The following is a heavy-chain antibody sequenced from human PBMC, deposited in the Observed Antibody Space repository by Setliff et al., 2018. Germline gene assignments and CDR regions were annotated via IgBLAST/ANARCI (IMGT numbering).Heavy chain of an antibody. V-gene: IGHV4-34*01. D-gene: IGHD4-17*01. CDR1: GESFYTYS. CDR3: TRGNGDSKFDF. Sequence: PSETLSLTCAVYGESFYTYSWTWIRQTPGKGLERIGEINHSASTYHSPSLKNRVTISVDTSKSQFSLRLTSVTAADSGLYYCTRGNGDSKFDFWSQGTLVTVSS. J-gene: IGHJ4*02. CDR2: INHSAST.